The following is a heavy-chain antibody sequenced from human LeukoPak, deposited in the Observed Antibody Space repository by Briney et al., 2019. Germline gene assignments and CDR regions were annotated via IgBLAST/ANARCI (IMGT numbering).Heavy chain of an antibody. CDR3: ARDSLNVQRKYYFDY. J-gene: IGHJ4*02. D-gene: IGHD1-1*01. V-gene: IGHV3-48*01. Sequence: GGSLRLSCAASGFTFSSYPMNWVRRAPGKGLEWVSYIDSGSRITYYADSVKGRFTISRDNAKGSLYLHRSSLRAEDTAVYYCARDSLNVQRKYYFDYWGQGTLVTVSS. CDR1: GFTFSSYP. CDR2: IDSGSRIT.